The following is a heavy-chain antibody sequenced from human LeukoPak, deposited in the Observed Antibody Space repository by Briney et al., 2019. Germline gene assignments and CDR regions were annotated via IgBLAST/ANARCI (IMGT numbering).Heavy chain of an antibody. V-gene: IGHV3-33*01. D-gene: IGHD1-26*01. CDR3: ARDVLSGSYYPVGYCYGMDV. Sequence: GGSLRLSCAASGFTFSSYGMHWVRQAPGKGLEWVAVIWYDGSNKYYADYVKGRFTISRDNSKNTLYLQMNSLRAEDTAVYYCARDVLSGSYYPVGYCYGMDVWGQGTTVTVSS. CDR2: IWYDGSNK. CDR1: GFTFSSYG. J-gene: IGHJ6*02.